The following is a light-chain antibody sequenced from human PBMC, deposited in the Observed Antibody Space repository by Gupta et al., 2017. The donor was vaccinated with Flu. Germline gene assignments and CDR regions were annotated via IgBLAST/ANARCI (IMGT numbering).Light chain of an antibody. CDR2: EVS. J-gene: IGKJ2*01. Sequence: DIALTQIPLSLSVLPGQPASISCKSSQTLLDHNGKTYLYWYQQWPGQPPQLLIYEVSKRFSGVPERFSGSGSETDFTLTISRVEAEDVGVYYCTQSLQFPRTFGQGTKLEI. CDR3: TQSLQFPRT. V-gene: IGKV2D-29*01. CDR1: QTLLDHNGKTY.